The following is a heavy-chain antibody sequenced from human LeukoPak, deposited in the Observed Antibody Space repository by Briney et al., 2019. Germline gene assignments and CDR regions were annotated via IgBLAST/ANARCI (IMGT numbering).Heavy chain of an antibody. CDR2: IYYSGST. Sequence: SETLSLTCTVSGGSISSYYWNWIRQPPGKGLEWIGYIYYSGSTNYNPSLKSRVTISVDTSKNQFSLKLSSVTAADTAVYYCARDLGSPWGIAAAGPEDWGQGTLVTVSS. CDR3: ARDLGSPWGIAAAGPED. J-gene: IGHJ4*02. D-gene: IGHD6-13*01. CDR1: GGSISSYY. V-gene: IGHV4-59*01.